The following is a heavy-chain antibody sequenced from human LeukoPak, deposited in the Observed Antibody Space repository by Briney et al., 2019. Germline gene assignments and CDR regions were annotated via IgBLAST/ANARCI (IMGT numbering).Heavy chain of an antibody. Sequence: GASVKVSCKASGYTFTSYEINWVRQATGQGLEWMGWMNPNSGNTGYAQKFQGRVTMTRNTSISTAYMELSSLRSEDTAVYYCARGLDYYGSESYYFYYGMDVWGQGTTVTVSS. CDR3: ARGLDYYGSESYYFYYGMDV. CDR1: GYTFTSYE. D-gene: IGHD3-10*01. J-gene: IGHJ6*02. V-gene: IGHV1-8*01. CDR2: MNPNSGNT.